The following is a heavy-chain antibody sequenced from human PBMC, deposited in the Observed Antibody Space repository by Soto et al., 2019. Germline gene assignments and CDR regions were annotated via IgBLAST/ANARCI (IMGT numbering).Heavy chain of an antibody. CDR3: ARPTQYCSGGRCYSKIDS. CDR1: GYTFTSYD. D-gene: IGHD2-15*01. V-gene: IGHV1-3*01. Sequence: ASVKVSCKASGYTFTSYDMHWVRQAPGQRLEWMGWINAGNGNTKYSQKFQGRVTITRDTSASTAYMELSSLRSEDTAVYYCARPTQYCSGGRCYSKIDSWGRG. CDR2: INAGNGNT. J-gene: IGHJ4*02.